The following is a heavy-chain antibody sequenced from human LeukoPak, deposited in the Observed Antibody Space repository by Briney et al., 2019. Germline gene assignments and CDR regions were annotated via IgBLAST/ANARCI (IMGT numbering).Heavy chain of an antibody. CDR1: GYTFTGYY. V-gene: IGHV1-2*02. Sequence: ATVKVSCKASGYTFTGYYMHWVRQAPGQGLEWMGWINPNSGGTNYAQKFQGRVTMTRDTSISTAYMELGRLRSDDTAVYYCASLPQLLRDDAFDIWGQGTMVTVSS. D-gene: IGHD2-2*01. J-gene: IGHJ3*02. CDR3: ASLPQLLRDDAFDI. CDR2: INPNSGGT.